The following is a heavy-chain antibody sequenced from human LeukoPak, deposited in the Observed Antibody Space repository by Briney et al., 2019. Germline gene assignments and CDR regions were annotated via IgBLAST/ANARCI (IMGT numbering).Heavy chain of an antibody. CDR3: ARNDYDMEAYDAFDI. CDR2: IYTSGST. V-gene: IGHV4-4*07. J-gene: IGHJ3*02. D-gene: IGHD3-9*01. CDR1: GGSISSYY. Sequence: SETLSLTCTVSGGSISSYYWSWIRQPAGKGLEWIGRIYTSGSTNYNPSLKSRVTMSVDTSKNQFSLKLSSVTAADTAVYYCARNDYDMEAYDAFDIWGQGTMVTVSS.